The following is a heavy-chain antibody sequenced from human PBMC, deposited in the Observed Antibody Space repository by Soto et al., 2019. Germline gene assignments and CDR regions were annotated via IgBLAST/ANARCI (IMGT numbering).Heavy chain of an antibody. CDR2: ISYDGSNK. Sequence: GGSLRLSCAASGFTFSSYGMHWVRQAPGKGLEWVAVISYDGSNKYYADSVKGRFTISRDNSKNTLYLQMYSLRAEDTAVYYCAKEVGWLREFDYWGQGTLVTVSS. V-gene: IGHV3-30*18. D-gene: IGHD5-12*01. CDR1: GFTFSSYG. J-gene: IGHJ4*02. CDR3: AKEVGWLREFDY.